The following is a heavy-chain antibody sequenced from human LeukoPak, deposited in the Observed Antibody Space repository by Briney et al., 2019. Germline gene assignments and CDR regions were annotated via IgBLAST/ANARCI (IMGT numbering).Heavy chain of an antibody. CDR3: ARAPRDCADECYTGYCDN. Sequence: AGGSLRLSCATSGFNFSAYYMNWIRQAPGKGLEWVSSISGKGTTKSYADSVKGRFTVSRDNTERTVSLQMNSLRDEDTALYYCARAPRDCADECYTGYCDNWGQGTLVTVSS. CDR1: GFNFSAYY. CDR2: ISGKGTTK. D-gene: IGHD2-21*01. J-gene: IGHJ4*02. V-gene: IGHV3-11*01.